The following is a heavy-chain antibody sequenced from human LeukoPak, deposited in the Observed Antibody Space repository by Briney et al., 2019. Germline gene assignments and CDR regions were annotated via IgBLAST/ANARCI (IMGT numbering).Heavy chain of an antibody. Sequence: GESLKISCKGSGYSFTSYWIGWGRPVPRKGLEWMGIIYPGDSDTAYSPSFQGQVTVSADKSITTAYLQWSRLKASDTAMYYCARRGRYSYGSYFDYWGQGTLVTVSS. CDR1: GYSFTSYW. CDR3: ARRGRYSYGSYFDY. D-gene: IGHD5-18*01. V-gene: IGHV5-51*01. CDR2: IYPGDSDT. J-gene: IGHJ4*02.